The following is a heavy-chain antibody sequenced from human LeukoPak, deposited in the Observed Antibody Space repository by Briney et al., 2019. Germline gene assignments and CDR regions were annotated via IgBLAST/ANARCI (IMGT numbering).Heavy chain of an antibody. Sequence: GGSLRLSCAASGFTFSNYAMNWVRQAPGKGLEWVSSISANGDGTCYADSVMGRFTISRDNSENTLSLQMSSLRAEDTAVYYCTKSTLGIGDSWGQGTLVTVSS. D-gene: IGHD7-27*01. CDR3: TKSTLGIGDS. CDR1: GFTFSNYA. J-gene: IGHJ4*02. V-gene: IGHV3-23*01. CDR2: ISANGDGT.